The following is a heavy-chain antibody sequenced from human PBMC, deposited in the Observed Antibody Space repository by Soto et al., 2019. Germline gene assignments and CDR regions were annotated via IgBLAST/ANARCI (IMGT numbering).Heavy chain of an antibody. V-gene: IGHV3-7*01. D-gene: IGHD2-15*01. Sequence: GGSLRLSCAASGFTFSTYWMSWVRQAPGKGLEWVANIKRDGSGKNYVDSVKGRFTISRDNARNSLYLQMNSLRLEDTAVYFCARDKEDKQGFDPWGQGT. CDR3: ARDKEDKQGFDP. CDR2: IKRDGSGK. J-gene: IGHJ5*02. CDR1: GFTFSTYW.